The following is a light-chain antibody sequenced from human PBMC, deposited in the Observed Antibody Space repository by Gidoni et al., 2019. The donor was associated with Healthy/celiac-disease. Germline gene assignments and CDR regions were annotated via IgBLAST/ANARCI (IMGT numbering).Light chain of an antibody. CDR3: QQYNSYRLT. J-gene: IGKJ1*01. V-gene: IGKV1-5*03. CDR2: KAS. Sequence: DIQLTQSPSTLSASVGDRVTITCRASQIISSWLAWYQQKPGKAPKLLIYKASSLESGVPSRFSGSGSGTEFTLTISSLQPDDFATYYCQQYNSYRLTFGQGTKVEIK. CDR1: QIISSW.